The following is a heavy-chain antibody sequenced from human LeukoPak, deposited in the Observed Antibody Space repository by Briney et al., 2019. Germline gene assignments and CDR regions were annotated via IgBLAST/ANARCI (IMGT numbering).Heavy chain of an antibody. CDR2: INHSGST. Sequence: PSETLSLTCAVYGGSFSGYYWSWIRQPPGKGLEWIGEINHSGSTNYNPSLKSRVTISVDTSKNQFSLKLSSVTAADTAVYYCARSRRAPAAMVRFDPWGQGTLVTVSS. V-gene: IGHV4-34*01. CDR3: ARSRRAPAAMVRFDP. D-gene: IGHD2-2*01. CDR1: GGSFSGYY. J-gene: IGHJ5*02.